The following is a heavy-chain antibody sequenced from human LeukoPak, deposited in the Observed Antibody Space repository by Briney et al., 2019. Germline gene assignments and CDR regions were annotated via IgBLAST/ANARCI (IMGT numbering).Heavy chain of an antibody. CDR1: GYSISSGYH. CDR2: IYRSGST. Sequence: PSETLSLTCTVSGYSISSGYHWGWIRQPPGKGLEWIGSIYRSGSTYYNPSLKSRVTISVDKSKNQFSLKLSSVTAADTAVYYCATRLRYFDWLPIQDAFDIWGQGTMVTVSS. CDR3: ATRLRYFDWLPIQDAFDI. D-gene: IGHD3-9*01. V-gene: IGHV4-38-2*02. J-gene: IGHJ3*02.